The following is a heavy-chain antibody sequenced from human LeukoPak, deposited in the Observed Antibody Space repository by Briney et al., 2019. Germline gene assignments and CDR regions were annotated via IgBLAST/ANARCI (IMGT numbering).Heavy chain of an antibody. D-gene: IGHD3-16*01. CDR1: GFTFSSYW. CDR2: CDSDGSGT. V-gene: IGHV3-74*01. J-gene: IGHJ3*02. CDR3: ATSSVWGGAFNI. Sequence: GGSLRLSCAASGFTFSSYWMYWVRQAPGKGLMWVSRCDSDGSGTTYVDSVKGRFTVSSDNAKNTLYLQMSSLRAEDTAVYYCATSSVWGGAFNIWGQGTMVTVSS.